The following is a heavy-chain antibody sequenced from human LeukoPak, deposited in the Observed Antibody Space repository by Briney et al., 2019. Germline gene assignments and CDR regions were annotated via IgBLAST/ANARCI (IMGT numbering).Heavy chain of an antibody. J-gene: IGHJ4*02. D-gene: IGHD3-22*01. CDR1: GFTFTSYS. CDR3: SRDGYYDSSLDY. Sequence: GGSLRLSCAASGFTFTSYSMNWVRQAPGKGLEWVSSISSSSSYIYYADSVKGRFTISRDNAKNPLYMQMNSLRAEDTAVYYCSRDGYYDSSLDYWGQGTLVTVSA. V-gene: IGHV3-21*01. CDR2: ISSSSSYI.